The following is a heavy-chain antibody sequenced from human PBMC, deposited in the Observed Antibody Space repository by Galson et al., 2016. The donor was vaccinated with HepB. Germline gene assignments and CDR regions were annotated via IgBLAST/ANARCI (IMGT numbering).Heavy chain of an antibody. D-gene: IGHD3-10*01. CDR2: ISYDGSNK. CDR1: GFTFSTSG. Sequence: SLRLSCAASGFTFSTSGIHWVRQAPGKGLEWVAVISYDGSNKFYADSVKGRFTISRDNSKNTLYPQMNSLRAEDTALYYCAKDKGSGSYYNEPIPRYFAMDVWGQGTTVTVSS. J-gene: IGHJ6*02. V-gene: IGHV3-30*18. CDR3: AKDKGSGSYYNEPIPRYFAMDV.